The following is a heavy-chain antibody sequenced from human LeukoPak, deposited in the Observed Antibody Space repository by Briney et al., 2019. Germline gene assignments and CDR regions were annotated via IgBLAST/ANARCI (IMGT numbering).Heavy chain of an antibody. Sequence: GGSLRLSCAASGFTFSRYSMNWVRQAPGKGLEWVSYISSSSSTIYYADSVKGRFTISRDNAKNSLYLQMNSLRAEDTAVYYCARVAGATHYYFDYWGQGTLVTVSS. CDR2: ISSSSSTI. CDR1: GFTFSRYS. CDR3: ARVAGATHYYFDY. D-gene: IGHD6-19*01. V-gene: IGHV3-48*01. J-gene: IGHJ4*02.